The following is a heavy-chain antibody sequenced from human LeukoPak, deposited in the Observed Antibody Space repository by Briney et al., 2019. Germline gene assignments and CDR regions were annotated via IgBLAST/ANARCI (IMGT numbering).Heavy chain of an antibody. V-gene: IGHV4-38-2*02. CDR2: ISHPGST. CDR1: GYSISNGYY. D-gene: IGHD3-22*01. CDR3: ARGDYYYDNSGPKGYAIDI. J-gene: IGHJ3*02. Sequence: SETLSLTCTVSGYSISNGYYWGWIRQPPGKGLEWVGSISHPGSTYYNPSLRSRLTISLDRSKNQFSLRLSSVTAADTAVYYCARGDYYYDNSGPKGYAIDIWGHGTMVTVSS.